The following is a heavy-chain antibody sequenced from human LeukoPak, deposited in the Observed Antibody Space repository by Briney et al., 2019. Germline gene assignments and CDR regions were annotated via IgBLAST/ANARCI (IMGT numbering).Heavy chain of an antibody. CDR2: IHSDGTT. V-gene: IGHV3-53*01. J-gene: IGHJ4*02. CDR3: ARAPLSGNSYSGSYYPDY. D-gene: IGHD1-26*01. CDR1: EFSVSHNY. Sequence: PGGSLRLSCAASEFSVSHNYMSWVRQAPGKGLEWVSVIHSDGTTHYADSVKGRFTISRDNAKNSLYLQMHSLRAEDTAVYYCARAPLSGNSYSGSYYPDYWGQGTLVTVSS.